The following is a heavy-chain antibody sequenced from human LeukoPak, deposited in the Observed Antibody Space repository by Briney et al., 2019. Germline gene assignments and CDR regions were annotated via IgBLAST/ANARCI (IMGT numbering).Heavy chain of an antibody. CDR2: IIPIFNAA. V-gene: IGHV1-69*05. CDR3: ARDKGELLSDW. CDR1: GGTFSSYA. Sequence: SVKVSCKASGGTFSSYAISWVRQAPGQGLEWMGGIIPIFNAANYAQKFQGRVTIGTDGSTNTAYMELRSLRSDDTAVYYCARDKGELLSDWWGHGTLVTVSS. J-gene: IGHJ4*01. D-gene: IGHD3-10*01.